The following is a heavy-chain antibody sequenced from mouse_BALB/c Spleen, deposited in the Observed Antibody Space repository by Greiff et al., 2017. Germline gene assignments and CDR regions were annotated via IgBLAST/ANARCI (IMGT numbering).Heavy chain of an antibody. D-gene: IGHD1-2*01. CDR3: AKDHYYGYVGY. CDR1: GYTFTSYT. Sequence: QVQLQQSGAELARPGASVKMSCKASGYTFTSYTMHWVKQRPGQGLEWIGYINPSSGYTNYNQKFKDKATLTADKSSSTAYMQLSSLTSEDSAVYYCAKDHYYGYVGYWGQGTTLTVSS. V-gene: IGHV1-4*01. J-gene: IGHJ2*01. CDR2: INPSSGYT.